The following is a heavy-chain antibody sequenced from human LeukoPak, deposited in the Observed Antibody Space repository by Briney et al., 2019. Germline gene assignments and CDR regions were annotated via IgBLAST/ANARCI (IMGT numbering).Heavy chain of an antibody. V-gene: IGHV3-23*01. CDR1: GFTFSSYA. Sequence: PGGSLRLSCAASGFTFSSYAMSWVRQAPGKGLEGGSAISGSGGSTYYADSVKGRFTISIDNAQNTLYLQMNSLRAEDTAVYYCASRYYYHGMDGWGQGTTVTVSS. CDR2: ISGSGGST. CDR3: ASRYYYHGMDG. J-gene: IGHJ6*02.